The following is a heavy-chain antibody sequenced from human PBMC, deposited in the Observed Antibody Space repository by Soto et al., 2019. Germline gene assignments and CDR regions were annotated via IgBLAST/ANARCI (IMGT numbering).Heavy chain of an antibody. CDR3: AAVYDILTGRVYGMDV. D-gene: IGHD3-9*01. CDR2: IDPSDSYT. CDR1: GYSFTSYW. J-gene: IGHJ6*02. V-gene: IGHV5-10-1*01. Sequence: GDSLKLSCKGSGYSFTSYWISWVRQMPGKGLEWMGRIDPSDSYTNYSPSFQGHVTISADKSISTAYLQWSSLKASDTAMYYCAAVYDILTGRVYGMDVWGQGTTVTVSS.